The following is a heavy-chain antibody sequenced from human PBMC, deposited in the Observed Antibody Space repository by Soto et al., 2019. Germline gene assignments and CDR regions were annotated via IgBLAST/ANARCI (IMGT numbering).Heavy chain of an antibody. Sequence: HVQLQESGPGLVKPSQTLSLTCTVSGGSITSGDYYWSWIRQPPGKGLEWMGYIYYSASTYYNPSLQSRVTITVHTSKNQFSLKLNSVTAADTAVSYCARGGYYDSSGYYAYWGQGTLVTVSS. CDR1: GGSITSGDYY. J-gene: IGHJ4*02. D-gene: IGHD3-22*01. V-gene: IGHV4-30-4*01. CDR3: ARGGYYDSSGYYAY. CDR2: IYYSAST.